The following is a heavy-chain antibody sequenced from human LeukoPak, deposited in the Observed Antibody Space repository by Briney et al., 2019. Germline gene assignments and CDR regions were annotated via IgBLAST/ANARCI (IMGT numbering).Heavy chain of an antibody. D-gene: IGHD6-19*01. CDR2: ISISGSNN. CDR3: ARVHGLGVAGNNVDY. Sequence: GGSLRLSCAASGFTFSSYEMNWVRQAPGKGLEWVSYISISGSNNYYADSVKGRFTISRDNAKNSLYLQMNSLRSDDTAVDYCARVHGLGVAGNNVDYWGQGTLVTVSS. V-gene: IGHV3-48*03. CDR1: GFTFSSYE. J-gene: IGHJ4*01.